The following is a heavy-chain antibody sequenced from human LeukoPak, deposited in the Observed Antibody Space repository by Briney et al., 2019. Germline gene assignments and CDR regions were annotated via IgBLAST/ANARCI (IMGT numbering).Heavy chain of an antibody. J-gene: IGHJ4*02. D-gene: IGHD3-22*01. CDR3: AIYYFDRSGHYLPYDY. CDR2: ISHSGTT. Sequence: SETLSVTCAVYGGSFSGYYWTWIRQPPGKGLEWIGEISHSGTTNYNPSLKTRVTVSGDTSKKQFSLRLTSVTAADTAVYYCAIYYFDRSGHYLPYDYWGQGTLVTVSS. CDR1: GGSFSGYY. V-gene: IGHV4-34*01.